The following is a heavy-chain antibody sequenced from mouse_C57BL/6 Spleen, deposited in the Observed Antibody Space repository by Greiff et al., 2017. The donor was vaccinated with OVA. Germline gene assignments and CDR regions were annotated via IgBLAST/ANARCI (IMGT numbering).Heavy chain of an antibody. D-gene: IGHD1-1*01. CDR2: IWSGGST. CDR3: ATPFIHYAMDY. V-gene: IGHV2-2*01. Sequence: VQRVESGPGLVQPSQSLSITCTVSGFSLTSYGVHWVRQSPGKGLEWLGVIWSGGSTDYNAAFISRLSISKDNSKSQVFFKMNSLQADDTAIYYCATPFIHYAMDYWGQGTSVTVSS. CDR1: GFSLTSYG. J-gene: IGHJ4*01.